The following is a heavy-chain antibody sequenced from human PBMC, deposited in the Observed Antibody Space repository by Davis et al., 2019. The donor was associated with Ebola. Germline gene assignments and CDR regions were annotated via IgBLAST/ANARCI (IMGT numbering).Heavy chain of an antibody. CDR3: ARLSGLFSSSSGALYFDL. D-gene: IGHD6-6*01. CDR2: IYYHGRT. CDR1: GGSISSGTYY. Sequence: SETLSLTCSVSGGSISSGTYYWGWVRQPPGKGLEWIGSIYYHGRTYYSSSLEGRVTILLDTSKNQFSLKLRSVTAADTAVYFCARLSGLFSSSSGALYFDLWGRGTLVSVSS. J-gene: IGHJ2*01. V-gene: IGHV4-39*07.